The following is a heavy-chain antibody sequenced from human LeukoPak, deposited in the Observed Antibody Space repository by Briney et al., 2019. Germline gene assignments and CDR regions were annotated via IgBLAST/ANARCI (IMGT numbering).Heavy chain of an antibody. CDR3: ARVPKNYDFWSGYYGGANCWFDP. D-gene: IGHD3-3*01. CDR1: GYTFTGYH. Sequence: ASVKVSCKASGYTFTGYHMHWVRQAPGQGLEWMGWINPNSGGTNYAQKLQGRVTMTTDTSTSTAYMELRSLRSDDTAVYYCARVPKNYDFWSGYYGGANCWFDPWGQGTLVTVSS. V-gene: IGHV1-2*02. J-gene: IGHJ5*02. CDR2: INPNSGGT.